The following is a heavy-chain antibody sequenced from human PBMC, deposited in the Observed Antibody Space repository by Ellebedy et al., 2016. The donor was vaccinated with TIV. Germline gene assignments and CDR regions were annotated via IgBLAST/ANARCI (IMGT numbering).Heavy chain of an antibody. V-gene: IGHV3-7*01. J-gene: IGHJ3*02. CDR3: ATDGSYGDYLSPQHAFTI. D-gene: IGHD4-17*01. CDR2: IRQDGNDK. CDR1: GFSFRSYW. Sequence: GGSLRLSCAASGFSFRSYWMSWVRQAPGKGLEWVANIRQDGNDKYYVDSGKGRLTISRDNAKTSLYLKMTSLRAEETALYYCATDGSYGDYLSPQHAFTIWGQGTMVTVSS.